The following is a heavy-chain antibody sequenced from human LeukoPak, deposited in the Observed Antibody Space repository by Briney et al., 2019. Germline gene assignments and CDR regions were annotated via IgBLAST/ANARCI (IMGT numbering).Heavy chain of an antibody. CDR1: GGSISSYY. V-gene: IGHV4-59*01. J-gene: IGHJ4*02. D-gene: IGHD3-3*01. Sequence: PSETLPLTCTVSGGSISSYYWSWIRQPPGKGLEWIGYIYYSGSTNYNPSLKSRVTISVDTSKNQFSLKLSSVTAADTAAYYCARERRYDFWSGYYSPALDYWGQGTLVTVSS. CDR2: IYYSGST. CDR3: ARERRYDFWSGYYSPALDY.